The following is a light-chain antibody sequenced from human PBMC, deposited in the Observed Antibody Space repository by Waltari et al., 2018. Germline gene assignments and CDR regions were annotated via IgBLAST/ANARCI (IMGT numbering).Light chain of an antibody. Sequence: EILFTQSPASLSASVGERVTLTCRASENIRRYLNWYQQKPGKAPKLLIQTASNLQSGVPSRCSGSGSGTDFTLTISSLHPDDFATYFCQQSYSTPVFTFGPGTKVDVK. CDR1: ENIRRY. V-gene: IGKV1-39*01. CDR3: QQSYSTPVFT. CDR2: TAS. J-gene: IGKJ3*01.